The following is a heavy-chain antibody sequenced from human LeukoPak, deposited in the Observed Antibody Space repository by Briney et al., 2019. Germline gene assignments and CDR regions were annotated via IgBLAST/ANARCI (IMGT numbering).Heavy chain of an antibody. V-gene: IGHV3-72*01. J-gene: IGHJ4*02. CDR3: TRANYGEPDH. D-gene: IGHD4-17*01. CDR2: SRHKAKSFST. CDR1: GFTFSDHY. Sequence: GGSLRLSCAASGFTFSDHYMDWVRQAPGKGLEWVGRSRHKAKSFSTDYAASVTGRFTISRDDSKNSLFLQMNSLKTEDTAVYYCTRANYGEPDHWGQGTLVTVSS.